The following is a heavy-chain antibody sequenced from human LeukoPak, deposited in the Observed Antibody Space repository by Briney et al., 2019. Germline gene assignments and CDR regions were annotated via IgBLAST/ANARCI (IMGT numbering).Heavy chain of an antibody. V-gene: IGHV3-23*01. J-gene: IGHJ6*04. CDR2: ISGSGGST. Sequence: GGSLRLSCAASGFTFSSYAMSWVRQAPGKGLEWVSAISGSGGSTYYADSVKGRFTISRDNSKNTLYLQMNSLRAEDTAVYHCAKGSGYDFPSFYYYYGMDVWGKGTTVTVSS. D-gene: IGHD5-12*01. CDR3: AKGSGYDFPSFYYYYGMDV. CDR1: GFTFSSYA.